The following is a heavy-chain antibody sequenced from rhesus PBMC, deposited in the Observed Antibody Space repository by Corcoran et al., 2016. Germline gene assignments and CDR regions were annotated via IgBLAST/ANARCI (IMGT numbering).Heavy chain of an antibody. Sequence: QVRLQESGPGLVKSSETLSLTCAVSGGSMSESSFWNWIRQPPGKGLEWIGNIYANSVTTYNPSRKSRVTLSKDTSNNRFFLKVTSVTAADTAVYYCASPFERGRFEVWGAGILVTVSS. J-gene: IGHJ5-1*01. V-gene: IGHV4S9*01. CDR1: GGSMSESSF. CDR3: ASPFERGRFEV. CDR2: IYANSVTT. D-gene: IGHD3-34*01.